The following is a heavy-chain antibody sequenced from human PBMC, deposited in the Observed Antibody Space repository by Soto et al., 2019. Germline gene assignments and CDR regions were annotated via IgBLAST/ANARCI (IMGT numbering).Heavy chain of an antibody. J-gene: IGHJ5*01. V-gene: IGHV4-39*01. Sequence: PSETLSLTCTVSGVSIHNSHSFWAWIRQPPGKGLQFIASVYHNGGAHYNSSLKSRVTISVDTANNQVSLRMRSLTAADTAFYYCGRVVEGATRHTDADSWGQGILVTVSS. CDR3: GRVVEGATRHTDADS. CDR2: VYHNGGA. CDR1: GVSIHNSHSF. D-gene: IGHD2-21*01.